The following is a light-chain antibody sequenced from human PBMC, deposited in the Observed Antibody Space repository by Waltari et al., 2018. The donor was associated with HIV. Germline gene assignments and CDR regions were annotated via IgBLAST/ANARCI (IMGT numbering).Light chain of an antibody. CDR2: DAA. CDR1: QHVGYY. V-gene: IGKV3-11*01. CDR3: QQRSDWPPIT. J-gene: IGKJ4*01. Sequence: LTQSPAILSLSPGYRATLSCRASQHVGYYLAWYHQKPGQSPRLLIYDAAKRAAGVPARFSGSGSGTEFTLIISSLEPEEFAVDYCQQRSDWPPITFGGGTKVEIK.